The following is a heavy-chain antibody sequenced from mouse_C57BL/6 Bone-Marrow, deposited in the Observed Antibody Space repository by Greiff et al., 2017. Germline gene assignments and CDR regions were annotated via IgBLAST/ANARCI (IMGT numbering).Heavy chain of an antibody. J-gene: IGHJ3*01. CDR2: IYPRSGNT. V-gene: IGHV1-81*01. CDR1: GYTFTSYG. CDR3: ARWLLLFAY. Sequence: QVHVKQSGAELARPGASVKLSCKASGYTFTSYGISWVKQRTGQGLEWIGEIYPRSGNTYYNEKFKGKATLTADKSSSTAYMELRSLTSEDSAVYFCARWLLLFAYWGQGTLVTVSA. D-gene: IGHD2-3*01.